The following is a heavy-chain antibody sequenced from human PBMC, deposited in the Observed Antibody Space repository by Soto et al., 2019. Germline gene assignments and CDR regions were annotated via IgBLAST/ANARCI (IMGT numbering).Heavy chain of an antibody. V-gene: IGHV3-11*06. Sequence: GGSLRLSCAASGFTFSDYYMSWIRQAPGKGLEWVSYISSSSSYTNYADSVKGRFTISRDNAKNSLYLQMNSLRAEDTAVYYCAREHCSSTSCYQPAGLDPWGQGTLVTVSS. CDR1: GFTFSDYY. D-gene: IGHD2-2*01. CDR2: ISSSSSYT. J-gene: IGHJ5*02. CDR3: AREHCSSTSCYQPAGLDP.